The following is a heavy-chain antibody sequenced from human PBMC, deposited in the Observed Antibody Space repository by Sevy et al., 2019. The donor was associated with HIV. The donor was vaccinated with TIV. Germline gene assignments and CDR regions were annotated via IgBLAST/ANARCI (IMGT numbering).Heavy chain of an antibody. CDR3: ARFSGGSKGTAFDY. D-gene: IGHD2-15*01. Sequence: GGSLRLSCTASGFTVNTNYMSWVRQPPEKGLEWVSVIYSGGSTYYADSVKGRFTISRDNSKNTVYLQMNSLRAEDTAVYYCARFSGGSKGTAFDYWGQGTLVTVSS. V-gene: IGHV3-53*01. CDR1: GFTVNTNY. J-gene: IGHJ4*02. CDR2: IYSGGST.